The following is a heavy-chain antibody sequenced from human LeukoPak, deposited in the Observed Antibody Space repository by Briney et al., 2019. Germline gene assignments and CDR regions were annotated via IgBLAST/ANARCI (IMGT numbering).Heavy chain of an antibody. Sequence: GASVKVSCKDSGNTLTDLSIHWVRQAPEKGLDWMGGFDPEDAEVIYAEKFQDRVTMTEDPSTDTAYLELSSLRSEDTAVYYCAAEGQWSLVHYFNSWGQGTLVTVSS. D-gene: IGHD2-15*01. CDR1: GNTLTDLS. V-gene: IGHV1-24*01. CDR3: AAEGQWSLVHYFNS. CDR2: FDPEDAEV. J-gene: IGHJ4*02.